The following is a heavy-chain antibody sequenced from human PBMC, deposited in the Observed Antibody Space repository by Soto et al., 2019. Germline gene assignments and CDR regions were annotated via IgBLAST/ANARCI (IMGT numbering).Heavy chain of an antibody. CDR3: AREAGGWYWFDP. CDR1: GGTFSSYA. Sequence: SVKVSCKASGGTFSSYAISWVRQAPGQGLEWMGGIIPIFGTANYAQKFQGRVTITADESTSTAYMELSSLRSEDTAVYYCAREAGGWYWFDPWGQGTLVTVSS. V-gene: IGHV1-69*13. D-gene: IGHD6-19*01. CDR2: IIPIFGTA. J-gene: IGHJ5*02.